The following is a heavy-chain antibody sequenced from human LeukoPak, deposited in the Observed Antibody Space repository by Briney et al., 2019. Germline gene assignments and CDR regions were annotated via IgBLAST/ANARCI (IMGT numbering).Heavy chain of an antibody. V-gene: IGHV3-30-3*01. Sequence: GGSLRLSCAASGFTFSSYAMHWVRQAPGKGLEWVAVISYDGSNKYYADSVKGRFTISRDNSKNTLYLQMNSLRAEDTVVYYCASGVGATMIFHYWGQGTLVSVSS. J-gene: IGHJ4*02. CDR2: ISYDGSNK. D-gene: IGHD1-26*01. CDR1: GFTFSSYA. CDR3: ASGVGATMIFHY.